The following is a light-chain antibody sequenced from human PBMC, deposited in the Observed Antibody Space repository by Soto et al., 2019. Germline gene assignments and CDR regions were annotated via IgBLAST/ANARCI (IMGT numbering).Light chain of an antibody. V-gene: IGLV2-11*01. CDR3: CSYAGSYV. CDR1: SSDVGGYNY. J-gene: IGLJ1*01. Sequence: QSVLTQPRSVSGSPGQSVTISCTGTSSDVGGYNYVSWYQQHPGKAPKLMIYYVSKRPSGVPDRFSGSKSGNTASLNISGLQAEDEADYYCCSYAGSYVFGTGTKVTDL. CDR2: YVS.